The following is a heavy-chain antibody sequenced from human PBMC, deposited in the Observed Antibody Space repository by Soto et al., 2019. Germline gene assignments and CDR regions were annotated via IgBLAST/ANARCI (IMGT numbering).Heavy chain of an antibody. Sequence: QVQLVESGGGVVQPGRSVRLSCAASGFTFSTYDMHWVRQAPGKGLEWVAVIWYDGSNKYYADSVKGRFTISRDNSKNTLYLQMNSVRAEDTAVYYCARDALVRGVHPPDYWGQGTLVTVSS. J-gene: IGHJ4*02. CDR2: IWYDGSNK. D-gene: IGHD3-10*01. V-gene: IGHV3-33*08. CDR3: ARDALVRGVHPPDY. CDR1: GFTFSTYD.